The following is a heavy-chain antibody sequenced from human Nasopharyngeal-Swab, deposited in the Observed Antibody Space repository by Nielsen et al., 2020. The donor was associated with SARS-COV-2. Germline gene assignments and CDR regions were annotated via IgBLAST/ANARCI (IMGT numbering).Heavy chain of an antibody. V-gene: IGHV1-69*13. CDR3: ATVGGGSYYPFDY. CDR2: IIPIFGTA. Sequence: SVKVSCKATVGTFSSYPISWVRPAPGQGLEWMGGIIPIFGTANYAQKFQGRVTITADESTSTAYMELSSLRSEDTAVYYCATVGGGSYYPFDYWGQGTLVTVSS. CDR1: VGTFSSYP. J-gene: IGHJ4*02. D-gene: IGHD1-26*01.